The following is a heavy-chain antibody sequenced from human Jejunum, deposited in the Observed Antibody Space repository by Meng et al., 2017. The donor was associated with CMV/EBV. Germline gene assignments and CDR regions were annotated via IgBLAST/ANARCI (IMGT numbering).Heavy chain of an antibody. J-gene: IGHJ4*02. Sequence: AASGFTFSSYWMHWVRQAPGKGLVWVSRITSDGTSTSYADSVKGRFTISRDNAKNTLYLEMNSLRAEDTAVYYCVRDWTSGSSCYDYWGQGTLVTVSS. CDR3: VRDWTSGSSCYDY. CDR2: ITSDGTST. D-gene: IGHD2-15*01. V-gene: IGHV3-74*01. CDR1: GFTFSSYW.